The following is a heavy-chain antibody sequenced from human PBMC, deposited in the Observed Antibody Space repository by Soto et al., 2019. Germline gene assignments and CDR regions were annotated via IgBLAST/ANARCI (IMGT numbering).Heavy chain of an antibody. V-gene: IGHV3-9*01. CDR2: ISRYSGSI. CDR1: GFTFDDNA. Sequence: PGGSLRLSCAASGFTFDDNAMHWVRQPQATGLGRVSGISRYSGSIGYAASVKGRFTSSRDNAKDSLYLQMNSLRAEDTALYYCAKGGSGSPLYSFDYWGQGTLVTVSS. D-gene: IGHD3-10*01. CDR3: AKGGSGSPLYSFDY. J-gene: IGHJ4*02.